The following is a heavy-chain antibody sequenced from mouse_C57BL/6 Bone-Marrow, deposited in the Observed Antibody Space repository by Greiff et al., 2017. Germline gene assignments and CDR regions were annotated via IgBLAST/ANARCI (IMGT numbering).Heavy chain of an antibody. CDR1: GYAFTNYL. Sequence: VQLVESGAELVRPGTSVKVSCKASGYAFTNYLIEWVKQRPGQGLEWIGVINPGSGGTNYNEKFKGKATLTADKSSSTAYMQLSSLTSEGSAVYFCARFGFAYWGQGTLVTVSA. CDR2: INPGSGGT. J-gene: IGHJ3*01. CDR3: ARFGFAY. V-gene: IGHV1-54*01.